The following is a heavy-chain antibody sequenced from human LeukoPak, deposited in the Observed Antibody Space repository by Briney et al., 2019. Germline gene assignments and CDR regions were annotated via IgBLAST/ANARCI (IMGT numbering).Heavy chain of an antibody. CDR2: ISYDGSNK. V-gene: IGHV3-30*18. D-gene: IGHD2/OR15-2a*01. CDR3: AKVSLGGLVAYYFDY. Sequence: GGSLRLSCAASGFTFSSYGMHWVRQVPGKGLEWVAVISYDGSNKYYADSVKGRFTISRDNSKNTLYLQMDSLRTEDTAVYHCAKVSLGGLVAYYFDYWGQGTLVTVSS. J-gene: IGHJ4*02. CDR1: GFTFSSYG.